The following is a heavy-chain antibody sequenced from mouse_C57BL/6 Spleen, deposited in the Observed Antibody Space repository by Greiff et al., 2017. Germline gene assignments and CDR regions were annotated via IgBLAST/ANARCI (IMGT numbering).Heavy chain of an antibody. V-gene: IGHV5-9-1*02. Sequence: EVQLVESGEGLVKPGGSLKLSCAASGFTFSSYAMSWVRQTPEKRLEWVAYISSGGDYIYYADTVKGRFTISRDNARNTLYLQMSSLKSEDTAMYYCTRDESYYRNYGRGYYAMDYWGQGTSVTVSS. D-gene: IGHD2-10*01. CDR1: GFTFSSYA. CDR2: ISSGGDYI. J-gene: IGHJ4*01. CDR3: TRDESYYRNYGRGYYAMDY.